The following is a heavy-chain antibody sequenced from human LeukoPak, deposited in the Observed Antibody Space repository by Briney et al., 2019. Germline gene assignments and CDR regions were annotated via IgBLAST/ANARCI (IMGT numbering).Heavy chain of an antibody. Sequence: GASVKVSCKASGGTFSSYAISWVRQAPGQGLEWMGRIIPILGIANYAQKFQGRVTITADKSTSTAYMELSSLRSEDTAVYYCARVREGYYYMDVWGKGTTVTVSS. CDR1: GGTFSSYA. V-gene: IGHV1-69*04. J-gene: IGHJ6*03. CDR3: ARVREGYYYMDV. CDR2: IIPILGIA.